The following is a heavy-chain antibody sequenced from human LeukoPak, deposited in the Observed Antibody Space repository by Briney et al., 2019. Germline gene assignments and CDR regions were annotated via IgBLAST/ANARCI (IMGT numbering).Heavy chain of an antibody. CDR3: AKGGYSSGVYYYYMDV. D-gene: IGHD6-19*01. V-gene: IGHV3-30*02. Sequence: QPGGSLRLSCAASGFTFSSYGMHWVRQAPGKGLEWVAFIRYDGSNKYYADSVKGRFTISRDNSKNTLYLQMNSPRAEDTAVYYCAKGGYSSGVYYYYMDVWGKGTTVTVSS. CDR2: IRYDGSNK. CDR1: GFTFSSYG. J-gene: IGHJ6*03.